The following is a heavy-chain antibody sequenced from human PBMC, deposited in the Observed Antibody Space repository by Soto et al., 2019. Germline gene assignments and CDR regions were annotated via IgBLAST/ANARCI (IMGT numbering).Heavy chain of an antibody. CDR2: ISYDGSNK. D-gene: IGHD4-17*01. V-gene: IGHV3-30*18. CDR1: GFTFSSYG. J-gene: IGHJ4*02. CDR3: AKTVKRAGFDY. Sequence: QVQLVESGGGVVQPGRSLRLSCAASGFTFSSYGMHWVRQAPGKGLEWVAVISYDGSNKYYADSVKGRFTISRDNSKNTLYLQMNSLRAEDTAVYYCAKTVKRAGFDYWGQGTLVTVSS.